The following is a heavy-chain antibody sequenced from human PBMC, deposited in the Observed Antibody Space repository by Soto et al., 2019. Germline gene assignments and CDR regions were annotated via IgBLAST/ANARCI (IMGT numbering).Heavy chain of an antibody. CDR2: IYYTGIT. CDR3: AKSPHTDGSGFHH. Sequence: ASETLSLTCTVSGGSISSGGYYWSWIRHHPGKGLEWIGYIYYTGITYYNPSLESRLTISLDTSKNQFSLYLSSVTAADTAVYYCAKSPHTDGSGFHHWGQGTLVTVSS. J-gene: IGHJ4*02. V-gene: IGHV4-31*03. CDR1: GGSISSGGYY. D-gene: IGHD3-22*01.